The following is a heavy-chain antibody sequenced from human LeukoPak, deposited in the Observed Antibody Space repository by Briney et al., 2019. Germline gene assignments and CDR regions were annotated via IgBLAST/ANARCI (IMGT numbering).Heavy chain of an antibody. CDR1: GGSISSSY. CDR2: IYYSRST. CDR3: ARSANARASFDY. V-gene: IGHV4-59*01. J-gene: IGHJ4*02. Sequence: PSETLSLTCTVSGGSISSSYWSWIRQPPGKGLEWIGYIYYSRSTNYNPALKSRVTISVDTSKNHFSLKLNSVTAADTAVYFCARSANARASFDYWGQGTLVTVSS.